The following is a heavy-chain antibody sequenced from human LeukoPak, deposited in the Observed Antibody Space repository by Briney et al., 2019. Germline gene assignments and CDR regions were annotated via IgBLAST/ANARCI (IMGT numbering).Heavy chain of an antibody. CDR1: GYTFTSYG. CDR2: ISAYSGNT. D-gene: IGHD2-2*03. J-gene: IGHJ6*03. Sequence: ASVKVSCKASGYTFTSYGISWVRQAPGQGLEWMGWISAYSGNTNYAQKLQGRVTMTIDTSTSTAYMELRSLRSDDTAVYYCAREMEIGYCSSTSCSVYYYYYYMDVWGKGTTVTVSS. CDR3: AREMEIGYCSSTSCSVYYYYYYMDV. V-gene: IGHV1-18*01.